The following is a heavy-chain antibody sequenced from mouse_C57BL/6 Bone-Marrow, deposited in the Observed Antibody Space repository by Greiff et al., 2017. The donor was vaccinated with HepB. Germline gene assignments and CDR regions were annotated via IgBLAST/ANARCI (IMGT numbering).Heavy chain of an antibody. Sequence: VQLVESGAELARPGASVKLSCKASGYTFTSYGISWVKQRTGQGLEWIGEIYPRSGNTYYNEKFKGKATLTADKSSSTAYMELRSLTSEDSAVYFCARDFDYYGSSSWFAYWGQGTLVTVSA. D-gene: IGHD1-1*01. V-gene: IGHV1-81*01. CDR1: GYTFTSYG. CDR3: ARDFDYYGSSSWFAY. CDR2: IYPRSGNT. J-gene: IGHJ3*01.